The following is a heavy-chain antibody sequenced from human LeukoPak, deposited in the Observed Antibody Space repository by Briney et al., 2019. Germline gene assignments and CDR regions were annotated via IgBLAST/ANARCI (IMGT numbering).Heavy chain of an antibody. Sequence: SETLSLTCAAYGGSFSGYYWSWIRQPPGKGLEWIGEINHSGSTNYNPSLKSRVTISVDTSKNQFSLKLSSVTAADTAVYYCARGPYDYVWGSYRYTWIPFDYWGQGTLVTVSS. CDR1: GGSFSGYY. CDR3: ARGPYDYVWGSYRYTWIPFDY. J-gene: IGHJ4*02. D-gene: IGHD3-16*02. CDR2: INHSGST. V-gene: IGHV4-34*01.